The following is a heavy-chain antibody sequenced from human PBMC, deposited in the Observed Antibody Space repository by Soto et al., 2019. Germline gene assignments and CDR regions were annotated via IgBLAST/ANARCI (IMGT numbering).Heavy chain of an antibody. CDR2: INAGNGNT. J-gene: IGHJ6*02. V-gene: IGHV1-3*01. Sequence: ASVKVSCKASGYLFTTYAIHRVRQAPGQTPEWMGWINAGNGNTKFTEKFHRRVTITTDRSASTGYMELSSLTSEDTAVYYCARGKGMEENYFYYGLDIWGQGTTVTSP. D-gene: IGHD1-1*01. CDR3: ARGKGMEENYFYYGLDI. CDR1: GYLFTTYA.